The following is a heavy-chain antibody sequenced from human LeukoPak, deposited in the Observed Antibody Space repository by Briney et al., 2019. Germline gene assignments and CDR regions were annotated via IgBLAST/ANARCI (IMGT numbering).Heavy chain of an antibody. CDR2: ISSSSSAI. J-gene: IGHJ4*02. CDR3: ARRFDS. CDR1: GFTFSSFG. V-gene: IGHV3-48*01. Sequence: PGGSLRLSCAASGFTFSSFGMNWVRQAPGKGLEWVSYISSSSSAIYCADSVRGRFTISRDNAKNSLYLQMNSLRAEDTAVYYCARRFDSWGQGALVTVSS.